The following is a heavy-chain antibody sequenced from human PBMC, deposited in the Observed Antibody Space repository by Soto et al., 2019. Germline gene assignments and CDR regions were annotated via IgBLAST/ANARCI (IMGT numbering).Heavy chain of an antibody. Sequence: GGSLRLSCAASGFTFSSYAMSWVRQAPGKGLEWVSAISGSGGSTYYADSVKGRFTISRDNSKNTLYLQMNSLRAEDTAVYYCAKHSDRGYDSSGYYYRYYFDYWGQGTLVTVSS. V-gene: IGHV3-23*01. J-gene: IGHJ4*02. D-gene: IGHD3-22*01. CDR3: AKHSDRGYDSSGYYYRYYFDY. CDR1: GFTFSSYA. CDR2: ISGSGGST.